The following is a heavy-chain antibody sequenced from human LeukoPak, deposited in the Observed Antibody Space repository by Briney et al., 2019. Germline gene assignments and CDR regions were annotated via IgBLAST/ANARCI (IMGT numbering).Heavy chain of an antibody. V-gene: IGHV3-23*01. J-gene: IGHJ4*02. CDR1: GFTFSSNV. D-gene: IGHD3-10*01. CDR2: LSRRDDYT. CDR3: ANDYRSGSFHDF. Sequence: GGSLRLSCVASGFTFSSNVLSWVRQPPGKGLEWVSVLSRRDDYTYYADSVKGRFTISRDNSKNTLYLQMNTLRAEDTAVYYCANDYRSGSFHDFWGQGTLVTVSS.